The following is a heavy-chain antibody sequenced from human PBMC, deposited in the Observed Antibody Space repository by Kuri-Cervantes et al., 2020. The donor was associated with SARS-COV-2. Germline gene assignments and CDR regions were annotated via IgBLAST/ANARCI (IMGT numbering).Heavy chain of an antibody. Sequence: SETLSLTCTVSGGSISSYYWSWIRQPPGKGLEWIGYIYCSGSTNYNPSLKSRVTISADTSKNQFSLKLSSVTAADTAVYYCARVSRPYYFDYWGQGTLVTVSS. V-gene: IGHV4-59*01. CDR3: ARVSRPYYFDY. CDR2: IYCSGST. CDR1: GGSISSYY. J-gene: IGHJ4*02.